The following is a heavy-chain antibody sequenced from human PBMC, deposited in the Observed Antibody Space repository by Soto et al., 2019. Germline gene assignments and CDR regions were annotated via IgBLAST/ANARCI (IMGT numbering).Heavy chain of an antibody. Sequence: SLRLSCXASRFTFSSYAIHWVLPSPGNGLEWVAVISYDGSNKYYADSVKGRFTISRDNSKNTLYLQMNSLRAEDTAVYYCARDVVKVGATHFDYWGQGTLVTSPQ. J-gene: IGHJ4*02. CDR1: RFTFSSYA. D-gene: IGHD1-26*01. CDR2: ISYDGSNK. CDR3: ARDVVKVGATHFDY. V-gene: IGHV3-30-3*01.